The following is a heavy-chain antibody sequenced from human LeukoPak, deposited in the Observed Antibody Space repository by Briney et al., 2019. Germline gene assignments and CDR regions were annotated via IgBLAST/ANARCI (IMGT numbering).Heavy chain of an antibody. Sequence: PGGSLRLSCAASGFTFSSYSMNWVRQAPGKGLEWVSSISSSSSYIYYADSVKGRFTISRDNAKNSLYLQMNGLRAEDTAVYYCARGGIYDYVWGRKPFDYWGQGTLVTVSS. V-gene: IGHV3-21*01. J-gene: IGHJ4*02. CDR1: GFTFSSYS. CDR2: ISSSSSYI. CDR3: ARGGIYDYVWGRKPFDY. D-gene: IGHD3-16*01.